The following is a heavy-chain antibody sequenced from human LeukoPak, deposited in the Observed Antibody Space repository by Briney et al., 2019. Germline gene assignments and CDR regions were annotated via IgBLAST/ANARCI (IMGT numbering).Heavy chain of an antibody. D-gene: IGHD4-17*01. CDR2: IYSGGST. Sequence: GGSLRLSCAASGFTVSSNYMSWVRQAPGKGLEWVSVIYSGGSTYYADSVKGRFTISRDNSKNTLYLQMNSLRAEDTAVYYCARGPTVTTGGFDYWGQGTLVTVSS. CDR3: ARGPTVTTGGFDY. J-gene: IGHJ4*02. V-gene: IGHV3-53*01. CDR1: GFTVSSNY.